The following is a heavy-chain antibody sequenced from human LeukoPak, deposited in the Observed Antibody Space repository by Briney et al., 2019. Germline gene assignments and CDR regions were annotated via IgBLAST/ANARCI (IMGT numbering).Heavy chain of an antibody. V-gene: IGHV3-30-3*01. D-gene: IGHD6-19*01. CDR2: ISYDGSNK. Sequence: PGGSLRLSCAASGFPFSSYNMNWVRQAPGKGLEWVAVISYDGSNKYYADSVKGRFTISRDNSKNTLYLQMNSLRAEDTAVYYCARDIAVAGTYWGQGTLVTVSS. CDR1: GFPFSSYN. J-gene: IGHJ4*02. CDR3: ARDIAVAGTY.